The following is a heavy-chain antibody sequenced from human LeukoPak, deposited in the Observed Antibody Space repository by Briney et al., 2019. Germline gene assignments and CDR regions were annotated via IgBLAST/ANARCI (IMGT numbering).Heavy chain of an antibody. CDR2: ISGSSGST. CDR3: AKDQYGDYVY. CDR1: GFTFSSYA. J-gene: IGHJ4*02. V-gene: IGHV3-23*01. D-gene: IGHD4-17*01. Sequence: GGSLRLSCAASGFTFSSYAMSWVRQAPGKGLEWVSAISGSSGSTYYADSVKGRFTISRANSKNTLYLQMNSLRAEDTAVYYCAKDQYGDYVYWGQGTLVTVSS.